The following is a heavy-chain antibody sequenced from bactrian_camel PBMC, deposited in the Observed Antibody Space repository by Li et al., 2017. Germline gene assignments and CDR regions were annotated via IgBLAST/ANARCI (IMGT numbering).Heavy chain of an antibody. CDR2: LISTDGTL. D-gene: IGHD4*01. J-gene: IGHJ4*01. CDR1: GFTADDSD. V-gene: IGHV3S63*01. Sequence: QLVESGGGSVQAGGSLRLSCTASGFTADDSDMGWYRQAPGNECELVSLISTDGTLNYVDAVKGRFTISQNAAKTTVYLQMNNLEPDDTGMYYCAAGRRVFSSCEHLLIQDDDIAYVGQGTQVTVS.